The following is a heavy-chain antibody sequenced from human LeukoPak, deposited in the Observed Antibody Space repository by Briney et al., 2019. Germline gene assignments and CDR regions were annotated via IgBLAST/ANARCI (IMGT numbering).Heavy chain of an antibody. CDR3: ARGPSGWGSLDS. CDR1: GFTFSSYW. CDR2: INSDGSST. D-gene: IGHD7-27*01. V-gene: IGHV3-74*01. J-gene: IGHJ4*02. Sequence: GGSLRLSCAASGFTFSSYWMHWVRQAPGKGLVWVSRINSDGSSTNYADSVKGRFTISRDNAKNTLYLQVKSLRAEDTAVYYCARGPSGWGSLDSWGQGALVTVSS.